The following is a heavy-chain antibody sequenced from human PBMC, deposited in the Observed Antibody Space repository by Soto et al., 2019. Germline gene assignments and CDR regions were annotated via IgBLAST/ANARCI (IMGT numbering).Heavy chain of an antibody. CDR3: ARDSWSYYDSSGYSNWFDP. Sequence: ASVKVSCKASGYTFTSYSISWVRQAPGQGLEWMGWISAYNGNTNYAQKLQGRVTMTTDTSTSTAYMELRSLRSDDTAVYYCARDSWSYYDSSGYSNWFDPWGQGTLVTVSS. CDR1: GYTFTSYS. CDR2: ISAYNGNT. D-gene: IGHD3-22*01. J-gene: IGHJ5*02. V-gene: IGHV1-18*01.